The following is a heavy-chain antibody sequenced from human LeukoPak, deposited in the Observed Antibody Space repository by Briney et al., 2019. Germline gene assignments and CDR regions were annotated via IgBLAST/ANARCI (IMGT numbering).Heavy chain of an antibody. J-gene: IGHJ3*02. Sequence: GGSLRLSCAASGFTFSSYAMHWVRQAPGKGLEWVAVISYDGSNKYYADSVKGRFTISRDNFKNTLYLQMNSLRAEDTAVYYCAREHYYDSSGSDAFDIWGQGTMVTVSS. CDR1: GFTFSSYA. V-gene: IGHV3-30*04. CDR3: AREHYYDSSGSDAFDI. CDR2: ISYDGSNK. D-gene: IGHD3-22*01.